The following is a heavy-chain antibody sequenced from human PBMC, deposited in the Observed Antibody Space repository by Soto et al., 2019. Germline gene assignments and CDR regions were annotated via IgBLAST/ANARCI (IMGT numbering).Heavy chain of an antibody. CDR1: GFTFSSYA. J-gene: IGHJ4*02. D-gene: IGHD6-19*01. CDR3: AKEGTSGLYYFDY. CDR2: ISGSGGGT. Sequence: PGGSLRLSCAASGFTFSSYAMTWVRQAPGKGLEWVSTISGSGGGTYYADSVKGRFTISRDNSKNTLYLQMNSLRAGDSAIYYCAKEGTSGLYYFDYWGQGTLVTVSS. V-gene: IGHV3-23*01.